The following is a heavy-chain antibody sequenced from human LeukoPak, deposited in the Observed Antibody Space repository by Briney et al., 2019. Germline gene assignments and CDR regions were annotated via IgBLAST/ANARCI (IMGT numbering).Heavy chain of an antibody. V-gene: IGHV1-2*02. Sequence: EASVKVSCKASGYTFTGYYMHWVRQAPGQGLEWMGWINPNSGGTNYAQKFQGRVTMTRDTSISTAYMELTSVTAADTAVYYCARVYYSSSYDHWYFDIWGRGTLVTVSS. CDR1: GYTFTGYY. CDR2: INPNSGGT. J-gene: IGHJ2*01. D-gene: IGHD6-13*01. CDR3: ARVYYSSSYDHWYFDI.